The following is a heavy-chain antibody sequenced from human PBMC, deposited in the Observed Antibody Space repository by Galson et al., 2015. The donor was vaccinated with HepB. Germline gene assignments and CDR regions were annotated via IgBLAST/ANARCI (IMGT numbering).Heavy chain of an antibody. V-gene: IGHV3-73*01. CDR1: GFTFSGSD. CDR2: IRNRADGYAT. J-gene: IGHJ4*02. D-gene: IGHD4-17*01. Sequence: SLRLSCAASGFTFSGSDINWIRQASGKGLEWIGRIRNRADGYATAHAASMRGRFTVSRDDSTNTAYLQINSLKIEDTAAYYCARTDVTTVTTSGDFWGQGTLVTVSS. CDR3: ARTDVTTVTTSGDF.